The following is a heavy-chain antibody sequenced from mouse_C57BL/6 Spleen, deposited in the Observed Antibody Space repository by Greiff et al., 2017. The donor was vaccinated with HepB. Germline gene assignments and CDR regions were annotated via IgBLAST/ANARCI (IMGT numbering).Heavy chain of an antibody. CDR1: GYTFTDYE. CDR3: TRDCGSLCFDY. V-gene: IGHV1-15*01. CDR2: IDPETGGT. J-gene: IGHJ2*01. D-gene: IGHD1-1*01. Sequence: QVQLKQSGAELVRPGASVTLSCKASGYTFTDYEMHWVKQTPVHGLEWIGAIDPETGGTAYNQKFKGKAILTADKSSSTAYMELRSLTSEDSAVYYCTRDCGSLCFDYWGQGTTLTVSS.